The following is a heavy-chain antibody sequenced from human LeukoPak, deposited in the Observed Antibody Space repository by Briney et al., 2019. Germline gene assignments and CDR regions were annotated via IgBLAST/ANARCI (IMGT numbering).Heavy chain of an antibody. CDR1: GYSFTSYY. J-gene: IGHJ4*02. Sequence: ASVKVSCKASGYSFTSYYIHWVRQAPGQGLEWMGIVNPSGGSTTYARRFQGRVTMTRDTSTSTVYMDLSSLRSEDTAVYYCARLGFSGSYDYWGQGTLVTVSS. D-gene: IGHD1-26*01. V-gene: IGHV1-46*01. CDR2: VNPSGGST. CDR3: ARLGFSGSYDY.